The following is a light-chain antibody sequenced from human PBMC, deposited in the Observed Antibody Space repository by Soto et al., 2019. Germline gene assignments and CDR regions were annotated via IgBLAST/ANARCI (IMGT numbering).Light chain of an antibody. CDR2: DAS. V-gene: IGKV3-11*01. CDR1: QSISRY. Sequence: EIALTQSPATLSLSPGERATLSCRASQSISRYLAWYQQKPGQAPRLLIYDASNRATGIPARFSGSGSGTDFTLTISSLEPEDFAVYYCQQRSNWPPLTFGGGTKVEIK. J-gene: IGKJ4*01. CDR3: QQRSNWPPLT.